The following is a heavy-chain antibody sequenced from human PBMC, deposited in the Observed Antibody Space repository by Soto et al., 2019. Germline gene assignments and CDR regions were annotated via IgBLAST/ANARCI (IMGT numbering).Heavy chain of an antibody. J-gene: IGHJ6*03. CDR3: ARHQTSSSSWYYYYYYMDV. Sequence: GESLKISCKGSGYSFTSYWIGWVRQMPGKGLEWMGIIYPGDSDTRYSPSFQGQVTISAAKSISTAYLQWSSLKASDTAMYYCARHQTSSSSWYYYYYYMDVWGKGTTVTVSS. V-gene: IGHV5-51*01. CDR1: GYSFTSYW. D-gene: IGHD6-13*01. CDR2: IYPGDSDT.